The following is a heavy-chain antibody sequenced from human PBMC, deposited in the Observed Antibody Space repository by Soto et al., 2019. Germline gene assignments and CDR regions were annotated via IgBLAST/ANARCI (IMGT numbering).Heavy chain of an antibody. D-gene: IGHD6-19*01. Sequence: PWGSLRISCAACGFTFGGYSMRGIRQAGGRGLEWGSYTSPSVNSIQCADSVRGRFTISRDNARNSVSLQMNSPSDADTAVYYCVKGRLDPAYFDLWGQGSLVTVSS. CDR2: TSPSVNSI. CDR1: GFTFGGYS. V-gene: IGHV3-11*04. CDR3: VKGRLDPAYFDL. J-gene: IGHJ4*02.